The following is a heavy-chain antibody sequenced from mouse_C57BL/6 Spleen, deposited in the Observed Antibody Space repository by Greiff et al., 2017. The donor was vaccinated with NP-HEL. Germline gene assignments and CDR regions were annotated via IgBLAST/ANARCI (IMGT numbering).Heavy chain of an antibody. J-gene: IGHJ2*01. V-gene: IGHV1-72*01. CDR3: ARDDGDFDY. D-gene: IGHD2-3*01. CDR1: GYTFTSYW. Sequence: QVQLQQPGAELVKPGASVKLSCKASGYTFTSYWMHWVKQRPGRGLGWIGRIDPNSGGTKYNEKFKSKATLTVDQPSSTTYMQLSSLTSEDSAFYYCARDDGDFDYWGQGTTLTVSS. CDR2: IDPNSGGT.